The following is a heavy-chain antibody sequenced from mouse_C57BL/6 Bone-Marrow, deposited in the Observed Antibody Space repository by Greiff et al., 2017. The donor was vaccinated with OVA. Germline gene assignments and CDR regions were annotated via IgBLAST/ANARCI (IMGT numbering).Heavy chain of an antibody. V-gene: IGHV1-47*01. CDR3: AMPGDYDGDWFAY. CDR2: FHPYNDDT. Sequence: QVQLQQSGAELVKPGASVKMSCKASGYTFTTYPIEWMKQNHGKSLEWIGNFHPYNDDTKYNEKFKGKATLTVEKASSTVYLELSRLTSDDSAVYYCAMPGDYDGDWFAYWGQGTLVTVSA. CDR1: GYTFTTYP. J-gene: IGHJ3*01. D-gene: IGHD2-4*01.